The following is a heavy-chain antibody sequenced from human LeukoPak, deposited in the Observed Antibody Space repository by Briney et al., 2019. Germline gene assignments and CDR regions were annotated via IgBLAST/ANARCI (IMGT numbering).Heavy chain of an antibody. CDR2: INPNSGGT. CDR3: ARWWPSSDIVALDYFDY. Sequence: GASVKVSCKASGYTFTGYYMHWVRQAPGQGLEWMGWINPNSGGTNYAQKFQGRVTMTRDTSISTAYMELSRLRSDDTAVYYCARWWPSSDIVALDYFDYWGQGTLVTVSS. D-gene: IGHD5-12*01. J-gene: IGHJ4*02. V-gene: IGHV1-2*02. CDR1: GYTFTGYY.